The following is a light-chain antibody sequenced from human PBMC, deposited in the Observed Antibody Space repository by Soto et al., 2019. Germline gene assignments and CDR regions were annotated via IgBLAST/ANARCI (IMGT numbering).Light chain of an antibody. CDR1: SSDVGGYNY. CDR3: CSYAGTYTDV. Sequence: QSVLTQPASVSGSPGQSITISCTGTSSDVGGYNYVSWYQQHPGKAPKLMIYDVSKRPSGVPDRFSGSKSGNTASLTISGVQAEDEADYYCCSYAGTYTDVFGTGTKVTVL. J-gene: IGLJ1*01. CDR2: DVS. V-gene: IGLV2-11*01.